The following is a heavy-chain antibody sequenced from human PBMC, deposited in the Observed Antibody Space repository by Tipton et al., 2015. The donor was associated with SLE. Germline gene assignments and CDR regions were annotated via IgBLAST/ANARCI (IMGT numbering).Heavy chain of an antibody. CDR3: ARAAYSGSSVDY. J-gene: IGHJ4*02. CDR1: GGSISFDY. CDR2: IYSSGDR. V-gene: IGHV4-4*07. Sequence: TLSLTCTVSGGSISFDYWSWIRQSAGRGLEWIGRIYSSGDRDYNPSLRSRVTMSIDASQNRVSLRLKSVSAADRAVYYCARAAYSGSSVDYWGQGTLVTVSS. D-gene: IGHD1-26*01.